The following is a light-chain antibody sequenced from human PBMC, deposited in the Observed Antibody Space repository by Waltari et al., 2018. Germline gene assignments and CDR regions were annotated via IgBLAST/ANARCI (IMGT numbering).Light chain of an antibody. CDR2: GTS. CDR3: QHYVRLPAT. J-gene: IGKJ1*01. V-gene: IGKV3-20*01. Sequence: EIVLTQSRGTLSLSPAARAILSCRASQSVSRALAWYQQKPGQAPRLLIYGTSNGATGIPDRFSGSGSGTDFSLTISRLEPEDVAVYFCQHYVRLPATFGQGTKVEIK. CDR1: QSVSRA.